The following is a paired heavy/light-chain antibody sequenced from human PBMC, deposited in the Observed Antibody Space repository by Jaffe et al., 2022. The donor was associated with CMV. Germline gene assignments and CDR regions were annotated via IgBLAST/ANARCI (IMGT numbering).Heavy chain of an antibody. Sequence: QVQLQESGPGLVKSSQTQSLTCTVSGGSISSVGHYWSWIRQHPGKGLEYLGYISYSGATYYNPSLKSRLTISADTSKNQFSLKVSSVTAADTAVYYCARGSRWQFYFDSWGQGALVTVSS. CDR1: GGSISSVGHY. CDR2: ISYSGAT. J-gene: IGHJ4*02. D-gene: IGHD6-13*01. CDR3: ARGSRWQFYFDS. V-gene: IGHV4-31*03.
Light chain of an antibody. Sequence: DIQMTQSPSSVSASVGDRVTITCRASQGIGSWVAWYQQRPGKAPKLLLYGAAILESGVPPRFSGGGSGTDFTLTISSLQPEDFATYYCQQANVFPTFGGGTKVEIK. J-gene: IGKJ4*01. CDR2: GAA. CDR1: QGIGSW. V-gene: IGKV1-12*01. CDR3: QQANVFPT.